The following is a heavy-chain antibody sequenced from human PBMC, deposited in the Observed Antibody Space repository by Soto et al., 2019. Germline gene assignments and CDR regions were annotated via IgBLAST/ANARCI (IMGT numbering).Heavy chain of an antibody. CDR1: AYSFSTYA. Sequence: QVQLVQSGAAVKKPGASVKVSCKASAYSFSTYAISWVRQAPGQGLEWLGRISPYNGNTNYAQILQGRVTLTTDTSTSTAFMELRSLGSDDTAVYYCARTIAVAGIGYYFDYWGQGTLVTLSS. CDR2: ISPYNGNT. D-gene: IGHD6-19*01. CDR3: ARTIAVAGIGYYFDY. V-gene: IGHV1-18*04. J-gene: IGHJ4*02.